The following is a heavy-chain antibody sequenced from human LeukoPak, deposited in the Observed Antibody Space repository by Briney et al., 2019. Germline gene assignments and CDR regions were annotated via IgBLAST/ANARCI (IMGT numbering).Heavy chain of an antibody. CDR2: TYYRSKWYN. Sequence: SQTLSLTCVICGDSVSSNSAAWNWIRQSPSRGLEGLGRTYYRSKWYNEYAVSVKSRITINPDTSKNQFSLQLNSVTPEDTAVYYCASEIAAPNWFDPWGQGTLVTVSS. J-gene: IGHJ5*02. CDR1: GDSVSSNSAA. CDR3: ASEIAAPNWFDP. V-gene: IGHV6-1*01. D-gene: IGHD6-13*01.